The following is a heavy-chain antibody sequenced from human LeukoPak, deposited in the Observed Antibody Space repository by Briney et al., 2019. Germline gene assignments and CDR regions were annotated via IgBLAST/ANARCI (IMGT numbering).Heavy chain of an antibody. Sequence: PGGSLRLSCATSGFTFSNYWMRWLRHAPGKGLVWVSRIKNDGSAATYADSVKGRFTISRDNARNTLYLQMNSLRAEDAAVYFCAKRGVVIRVILVGFHKEAYYFDSWGQGALVTVSS. J-gene: IGHJ4*02. CDR1: GFTFSNYW. CDR2: IKNDGSAA. V-gene: IGHV3-74*01. CDR3: AKRGVVIRVILVGFHKEAYYFDS. D-gene: IGHD3-22*01.